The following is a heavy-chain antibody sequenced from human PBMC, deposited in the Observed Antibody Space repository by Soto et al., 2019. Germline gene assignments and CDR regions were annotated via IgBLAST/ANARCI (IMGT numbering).Heavy chain of an antibody. CDR1: GFTFSSYW. CDR3: ARAPVGHFDY. CDR2: XNXXXXXT. V-gene: IGHV3-74*03. J-gene: IGHJ4*02. Sequence: PGGSLRLSCAASGFTFSSYWIHWVRQVPGKGLVXVPXXNXXXXXTXXADSVKGRFTISRDNAKNTLYLQMNSLRVEDTAVYYCARAPVGHFDYWGQGTQVTVSS.